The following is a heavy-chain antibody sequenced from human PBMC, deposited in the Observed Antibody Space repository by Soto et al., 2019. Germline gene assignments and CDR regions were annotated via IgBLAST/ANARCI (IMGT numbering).Heavy chain of an antibody. Sequence: PSQTLSLTCAISGDSVSSNSAAWNWIRQSPSRGLEWLGRTYYRSKWYNDYAVSVKSRITINPDTSKNQFSLQLNSVTPEDTAVYYCARAGHHSSSWYYVYYYYGMDVWGQGTTVTVSS. J-gene: IGHJ6*02. V-gene: IGHV6-1*01. CDR2: TYYRSKWYN. CDR1: GDSVSSNSAA. D-gene: IGHD6-13*01. CDR3: ARAGHHSSSWYYVYYYYGMDV.